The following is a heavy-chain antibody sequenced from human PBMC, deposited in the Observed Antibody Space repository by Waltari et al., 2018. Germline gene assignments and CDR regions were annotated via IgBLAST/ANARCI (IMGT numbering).Heavy chain of an antibody. Sequence: QAPGKGLVWVSHINGDGGSTSYADSVKGRFTISRDNANNTLYLQINSLRAEDTAVYYCTRTRYCSTTSCQVDWFDPWGQGTLVTVSS. V-gene: IGHV3-74*01. J-gene: IGHJ5*02. CDR3: TRTRYCSTTSCQVDWFDP. D-gene: IGHD2-2*01. CDR2: INGDGGST.